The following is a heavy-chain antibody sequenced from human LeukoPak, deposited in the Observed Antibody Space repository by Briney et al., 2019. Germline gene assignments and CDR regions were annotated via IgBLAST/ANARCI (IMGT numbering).Heavy chain of an antibody. CDR3: ARDAYSSSGNWFDP. V-gene: IGHV3-74*01. CDR2: INSDGSST. Sequence: GGSVRLSCAASGFTFSSYWMPWVRQAPGEGLVWVSRINSDGSSTSYADSVKGRFTISRDNAKNTLYLQMNSLRAEDTAVYYCARDAYSSSGNWFDPWGQGTLVTVSS. CDR1: GFTFSSYW. D-gene: IGHD6-6*01. J-gene: IGHJ5*02.